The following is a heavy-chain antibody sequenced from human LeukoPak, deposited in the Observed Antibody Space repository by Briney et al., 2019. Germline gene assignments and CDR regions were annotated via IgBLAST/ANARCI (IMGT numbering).Heavy chain of an antibody. J-gene: IGHJ4*02. CDR3: ARDHDSSGWHDY. CDR2: ISYDGSNK. D-gene: IGHD6-19*01. V-gene: IGHV3-30-3*01. CDR1: GFTVSSNY. Sequence: GGSLRLSCAASGFTVSSNYMSWVRQAPGKGLEWVAVISYDGSNKYYADSVKGRFTISRDNSKNTLYLQMNSLRAEDTAVYYCARDHDSSGWHDYWGQRTLVTVSS.